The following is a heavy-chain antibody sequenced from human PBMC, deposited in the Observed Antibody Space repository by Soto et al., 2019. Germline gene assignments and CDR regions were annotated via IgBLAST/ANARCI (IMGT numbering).Heavy chain of an antibody. V-gene: IGHV4-59*08. Sequence: SETLSLTCTVSGGSISSYYWSWIRQPPGKGLEWVGYVSYSGSTNYNPSLKSRVTITLDTSKNQFSLKLSSVTAADTAMYYCARHRTRNGYNWFDPWGQGTLVTVSS. D-gene: IGHD2-8*01. CDR2: VSYSGST. CDR3: ARHRTRNGYNWFDP. J-gene: IGHJ5*02. CDR1: GGSISSYY.